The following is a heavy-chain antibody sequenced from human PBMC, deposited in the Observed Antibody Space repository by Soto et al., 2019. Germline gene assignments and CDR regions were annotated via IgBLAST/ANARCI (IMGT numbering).Heavy chain of an antibody. CDR1: GDSLSGSDYF. D-gene: IGHD3-16*01. CDR3: GRRVCATFGGNYFDF. V-gene: IGHV4-39*01. J-gene: IGHJ4*02. Sequence: PSETLSLTCSVSGDSLSGSDYFWAWFRQSPGKWFEWIGSSNYSGNIYSNPSLKSLFTMSVDTSKNQFYLELHSVTASDTAVFFCGRRVCATFGGNYFDFWGRGTLVTVSS. CDR2: SNYSGNI.